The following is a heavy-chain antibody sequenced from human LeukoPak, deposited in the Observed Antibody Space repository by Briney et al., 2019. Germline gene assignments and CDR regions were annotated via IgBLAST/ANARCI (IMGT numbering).Heavy chain of an antibody. J-gene: IGHJ4*02. CDR2: IYYSGST. V-gene: IGHV4-59*01. CDR1: GGSISSYY. Sequence: PSGTLSLTCTVSGGSISSYYWSWIRQPPGKGLEWIGYIYYSGSTNYNPSLKSRVTISVDTSKNQFSLKLSSVTAADTAVYYCASSGWSGSFSYYFDYWGQGTLVTVSS. CDR3: ASSGWSGSFSYYFDY. D-gene: IGHD6-19*01.